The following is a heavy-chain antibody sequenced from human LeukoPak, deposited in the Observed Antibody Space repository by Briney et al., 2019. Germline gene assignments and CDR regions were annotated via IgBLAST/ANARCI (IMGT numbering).Heavy chain of an antibody. V-gene: IGHV3-43*01. D-gene: IGHD2-2*01. J-gene: IGHJ6*02. CDR3: AKEDCSSTSCRPRKYYYYYYGMDV. CDR2: ISWDGGST. CDR1: GFTFDDYT. Sequence: GGSLRLSCAASGFTFDDYTMHWVRQAPGKGLEWVSLISWDGGSTYYADSVKGRFTISRDNSKNSLYLQMNSLRTEDTALYYCAKEDCSSTSCRPRKYYYYYYGMDVWGQGTTVTVSS.